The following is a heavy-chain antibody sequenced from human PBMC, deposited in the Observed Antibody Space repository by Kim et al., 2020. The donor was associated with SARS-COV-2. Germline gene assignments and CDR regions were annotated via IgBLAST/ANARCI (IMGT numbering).Heavy chain of an antibody. CDR1: GLTFRNYA. CDR2: ISYDGSNK. J-gene: IGHJ6*02. V-gene: IGHV3-30-3*01. Sequence: GGSLRLSCAASGLTFRNYAMHWVRQAPGKGLEWVVLISYDGSNKYYADSVKGRFTISRDNSKNTLYLQMNRLRPEDTAVYYCARDSRYYDFWSISTYYYYGMDVWGQGTTVTVSS. D-gene: IGHD3-3*01. CDR3: ARDSRYYDFWSISTYYYYGMDV.